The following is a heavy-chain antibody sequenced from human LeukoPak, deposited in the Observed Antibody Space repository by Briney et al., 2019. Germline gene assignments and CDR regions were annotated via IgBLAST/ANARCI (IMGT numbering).Heavy chain of an antibody. Sequence: SETLSLTCAVYGGSFSGYYWSWIRQPPGKGLEWIGEINHSGSTNYDPSLKSRVTISVDKSKNQFSLKLSSVTAADTAVYYCARCAYYYDSSGYYYFDYWGQGTLVTVSS. CDR3: ARCAYYYDSSGYYYFDY. CDR2: INHSGST. J-gene: IGHJ4*02. CDR1: GGSFSGYY. D-gene: IGHD3-22*01. V-gene: IGHV4-34*01.